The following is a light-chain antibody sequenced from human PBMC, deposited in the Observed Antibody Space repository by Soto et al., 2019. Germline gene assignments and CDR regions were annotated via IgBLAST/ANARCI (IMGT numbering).Light chain of an antibody. CDR3: SSYTSSSTLDVV. Sequence: QSVLTQPPSVSGAPGQRVTISCTGTSSDVGGYNYVSWYQQHPGKAPKLMIYEVSNRPSGVSNRFSGSKSGNTASLTISGLQAEDEADYYCSSYTSSSTLDVVFGGGTKLTVL. J-gene: IGLJ2*01. V-gene: IGLV2-14*01. CDR2: EVS. CDR1: SSDVGGYNY.